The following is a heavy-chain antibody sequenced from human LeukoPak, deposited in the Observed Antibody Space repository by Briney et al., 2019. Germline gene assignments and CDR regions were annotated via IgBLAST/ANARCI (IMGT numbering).Heavy chain of an antibody. CDR2: IYHSGST. CDR1: GGSISSSNW. V-gene: IGHV4-4*02. D-gene: IGHD2-21*02. CDR3: ARGAPRVTTWGLDY. Sequence: PSETPSLTCAVSGGSISSSNWWSWVRQPPGKGLEWIGEIYHSGSTNYNPSLKSRVTISVDKSKNQFSLKLSSVTAADTAVYYCARGAPRVTTWGLDYWGQGTLVTVSS. J-gene: IGHJ4*02.